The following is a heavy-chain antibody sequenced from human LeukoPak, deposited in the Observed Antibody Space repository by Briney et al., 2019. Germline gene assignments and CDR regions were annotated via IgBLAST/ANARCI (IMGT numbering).Heavy chain of an antibody. J-gene: IGHJ6*02. CDR3: ARDHSSSWYGVYYYGMDV. CDR1: GYTFTSYD. V-gene: IGHV1-8*01. D-gene: IGHD6-13*01. CDR2: MNPNSGNT. Sequence: ASVKVSCRASGYTFTSYDINWVRQATGQGLEWMGWMNPNSGNTGYAQKFQGRVTMTRNTSISTAYMELSSLRSEDTAVYYCARDHSSSWYGVYYYGMDVWGQGTTVTVS.